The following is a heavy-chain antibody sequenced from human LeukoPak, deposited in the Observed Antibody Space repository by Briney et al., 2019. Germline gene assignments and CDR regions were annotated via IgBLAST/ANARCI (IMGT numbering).Heavy chain of an antibody. Sequence: PGGSLRLSCAASGFTFSNYWMHWVRQAPGKGLVWVSRISDDGSRTSYADSVKGRFTISRDNAKNTLYLQVNSLRVEDTAVYCCTREGPPDAFDIWGQGTMVTVSS. D-gene: IGHD1-14*01. V-gene: IGHV3-74*01. CDR3: TREGPPDAFDI. CDR2: ISDDGSRT. CDR1: GFTFSNYW. J-gene: IGHJ3*02.